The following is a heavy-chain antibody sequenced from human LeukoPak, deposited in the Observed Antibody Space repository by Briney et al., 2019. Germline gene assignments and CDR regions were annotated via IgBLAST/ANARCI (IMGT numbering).Heavy chain of an antibody. J-gene: IGHJ6*02. CDR2: INPSGGST. D-gene: IGHD3-16*02. CDR1: GYTFTSYY. CDR3: ARDGTDYDYVWGSYRDYYGMDV. V-gene: IGHV1-46*01. Sequence: ASVKVSCKASGYTFTSYYMHWVRQAPGQGLEWMGIINPSGGSTSYAQKFQGRVTMTRDTSTSTVYMELSGLRSEDTAVYYCARDGTDYDYVWGSYRDYYGMDVWGQGTTVTVSS.